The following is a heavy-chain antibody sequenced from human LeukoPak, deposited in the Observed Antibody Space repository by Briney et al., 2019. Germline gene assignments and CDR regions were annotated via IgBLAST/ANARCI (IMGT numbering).Heavy chain of an antibody. D-gene: IGHD3-3*01. J-gene: IGHJ4*02. Sequence: GGSLRLSCAASGFTFSSYGMHWVRQAPGKGLEWVTFIRYDGSNNYYTDSVKARFTISRDNSKNTLYLQMNSLRAEDTAVCYCAKAAHYDFWSGYDYWGQGTVVTVSS. CDR2: IRYDGSNN. CDR3: AKAAHYDFWSGYDY. V-gene: IGHV3-30*02. CDR1: GFTFSSYG.